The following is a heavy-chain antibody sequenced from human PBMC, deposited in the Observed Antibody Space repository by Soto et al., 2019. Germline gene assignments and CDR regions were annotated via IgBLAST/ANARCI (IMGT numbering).Heavy chain of an antibody. CDR3: ARGLRYDILTGYYIDY. D-gene: IGHD3-9*01. CDR2: IYYSGST. V-gene: IGHV4-59*01. Sequence: PSETLSLTCTVSGGSINTFYWSWVRQPAGKGLEWIGYIYYSGSTNYNPSLKSRVTISVDTSKNQFSLKLSSVTAADTAVYYCARGLRYDILTGYYIDYWGQGTLVTVSS. CDR1: GGSINTFY. J-gene: IGHJ4*02.